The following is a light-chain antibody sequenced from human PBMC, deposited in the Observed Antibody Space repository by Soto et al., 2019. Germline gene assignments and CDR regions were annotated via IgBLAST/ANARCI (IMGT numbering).Light chain of an antibody. V-gene: IGKV1-39*01. J-gene: IGKJ4*01. CDR3: QQSYSAPPLT. CDR1: QSISKY. CDR2: AAS. Sequence: IQMTQSPSSLSASVGDRVTITCRASQSISKYLNWYQQKPGKAPKLLIYAASSLHSGVPSRFSGSGSGTDFTLTIISLQPEDFATYYCQQSYSAPPLTFVGGTNVEFK.